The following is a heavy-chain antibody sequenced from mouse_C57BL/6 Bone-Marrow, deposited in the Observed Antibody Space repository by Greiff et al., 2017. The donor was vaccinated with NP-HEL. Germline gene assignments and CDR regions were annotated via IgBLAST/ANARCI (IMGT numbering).Heavy chain of an antibody. CDR3: AREGIYDGYYVDY. J-gene: IGHJ2*01. D-gene: IGHD2-3*01. Sequence: VQLKESGPGLVKPSQTVFLTCTVTGISITTGNYRWSWIRQFPGNKLEWIGYIYYSGTITYNPSLTSRTTIPRDTPKNQFFLEMNSLTAEDTATYYCAREGIYDGYYVDYWGKGTTLTVSS. CDR2: IYYSGTI. V-gene: IGHV3-5*01. CDR1: GISITTGNYR.